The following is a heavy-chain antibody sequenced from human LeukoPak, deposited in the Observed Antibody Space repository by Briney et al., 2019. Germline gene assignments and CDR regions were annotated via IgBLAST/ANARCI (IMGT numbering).Heavy chain of an antibody. CDR1: GFNFSTYT. Sequence: GGSLRLSCEVSGFNFSTYTMNWVRQSPRKGLEWVSYISSSGSTIYYADSVKGRFTISRDNAKNSLYLQMNSLRAEDTAVYYCARSLVVVVAANNWGQGTLVTVSS. CDR2: ISSSGSTI. D-gene: IGHD2-15*01. CDR3: ARSLVVVVAANN. J-gene: IGHJ4*02. V-gene: IGHV3-48*04.